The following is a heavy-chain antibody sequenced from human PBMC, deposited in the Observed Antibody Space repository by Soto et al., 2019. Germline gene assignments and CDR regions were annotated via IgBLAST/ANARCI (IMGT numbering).Heavy chain of an antibody. CDR3: ARGLYSSGWYFRYYFDY. V-gene: IGHV4-34*01. D-gene: IGHD6-19*01. J-gene: IGHJ4*02. CDR1: GGPFSGYY. CDR2: INHSGST. Sequence: PSETLSLTCAVYGGPFSGYYWSWIRQPPGKGLEWIGEINHSGSTNYNPSPKSRVTISVDTSKNQFSLKLSSVTAADTAVYYCARGLYSSGWYFRYYFDYWGQGTLVTVSS.